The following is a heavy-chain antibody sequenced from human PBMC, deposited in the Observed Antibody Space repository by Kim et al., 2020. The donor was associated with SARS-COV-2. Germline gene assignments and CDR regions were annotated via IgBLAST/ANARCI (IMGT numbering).Heavy chain of an antibody. J-gene: IGHJ4*02. Sequence: SSSSYIYYADSVKGRFTISRDNAKNSLYLQMNSLRAEDTAVYYCASRIVWGQGTLVTVSS. CDR3: ASRIV. CDR2: SSSSYI. D-gene: IGHD3-22*01. V-gene: IGHV3-21*01.